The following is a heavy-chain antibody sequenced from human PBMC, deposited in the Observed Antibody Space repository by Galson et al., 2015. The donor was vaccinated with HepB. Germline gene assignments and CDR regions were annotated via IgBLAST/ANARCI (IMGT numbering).Heavy chain of an antibody. J-gene: IGHJ6*02. CDR1: GFTFSSYW. CDR3: ARDLHWGQLVPVSESHYGMDV. Sequence: SLRLSCAASGFTFSSYWMSWVRQAPGKGLEWVANIKQDGSEKYYVDSVKGRFTISRDNAKNSLYLQMNSLRAEDTAVYYCARDLHWGQLVPVSESHYGMDVWGQGTTVTVSS. V-gene: IGHV3-7*03. CDR2: IKQDGSEK. D-gene: IGHD6-13*01.